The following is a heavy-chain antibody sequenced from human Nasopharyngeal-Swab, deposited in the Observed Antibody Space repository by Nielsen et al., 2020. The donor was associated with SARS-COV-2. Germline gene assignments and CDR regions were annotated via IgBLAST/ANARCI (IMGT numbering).Heavy chain of an antibody. D-gene: IGHD3-22*01. Sequence: SQTLSLTCAVSGGSFSGYYWSWIRQPPGKGLEWIGEINHSGSTNYNPSLKSRVTISVDTSKNQFSLKLSSVTAADTAVYYCAGEEWLLLLDSWYFDLWGRGTLVTVSS. CDR2: INHSGST. CDR3: AGEEWLLLLDSWYFDL. CDR1: GGSFSGYY. V-gene: IGHV4-34*01. J-gene: IGHJ2*01.